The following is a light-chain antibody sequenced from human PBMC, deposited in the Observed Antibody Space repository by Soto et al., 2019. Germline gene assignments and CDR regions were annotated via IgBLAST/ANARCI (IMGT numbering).Light chain of an antibody. CDR1: QSVSSSY. CDR2: ATS. J-gene: IGKJ1*01. V-gene: IGKV3-20*01. CDR3: QQYGSSSWT. Sequence: EIVLTQSPGTLSLPPGERATLSCRASQSVSSSYLAWYQQKPGQPPRLVMYATSSRATGIPARFSGSGSGTDFTLIISRLEPEDFAVYYCQQYGSSSWTFGQGTKVDIK.